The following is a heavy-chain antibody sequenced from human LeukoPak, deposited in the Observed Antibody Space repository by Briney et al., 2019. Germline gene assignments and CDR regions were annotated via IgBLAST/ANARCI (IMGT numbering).Heavy chain of an antibody. J-gene: IGHJ4*02. V-gene: IGHV3-7*01. CDR1: GFTFSSYA. CDR3: ARDPSGTYPGPVDY. D-gene: IGHD1-14*01. CDR2: IKQDGSEK. Sequence: GRSLRLSCAASGFTFSSYAMHWVRQAPGKGLEWVANIKQDGSEKYYVDSVKGRFTISRDNAKNSLYLQMNSLRAEDTAVYYCARDPSGTYPGPVDYWGQGTLVTISS.